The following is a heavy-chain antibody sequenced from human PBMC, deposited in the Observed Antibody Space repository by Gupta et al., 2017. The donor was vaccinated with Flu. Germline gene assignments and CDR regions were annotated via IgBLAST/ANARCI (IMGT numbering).Heavy chain of an antibody. Sequence: EVQLVESGGGLMQPGGSLRLSCAASVFIFIRYWMHWVRQAPGKGLVWVSRINSDGTSTNYADSVKGRFTISRDNAANTLYLQMNSLRADDTAVYYCTRDYRAMDVWGKGTTVTVSS. J-gene: IGHJ6*03. V-gene: IGHV3-74*01. CDR3: TRDYRAMDV. CDR2: INSDGTST. CDR1: VFIFIRYW. D-gene: IGHD4-4*01.